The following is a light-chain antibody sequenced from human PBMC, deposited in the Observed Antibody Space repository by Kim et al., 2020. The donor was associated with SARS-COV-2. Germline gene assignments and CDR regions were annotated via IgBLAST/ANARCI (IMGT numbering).Light chain of an antibody. V-gene: IGLV3-9*01. CDR2: GDF. CDR3: QIWDINTYV. CDR1: SIGSEI. J-gene: IGLJ1*01. Sequence: SYELTQPVSVSVPLGQTATITCAGDSIGSEIVHWYRQKPGQAPVRVIYGDFKRPSGIPERFSGPKSGNTATLTITRAQPGDEGDYFCQIWDINTYVFGPGTKVTVL.